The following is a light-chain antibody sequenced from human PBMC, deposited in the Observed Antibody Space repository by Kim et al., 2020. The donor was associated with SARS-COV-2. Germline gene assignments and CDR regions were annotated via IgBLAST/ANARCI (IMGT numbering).Light chain of an antibody. CDR2: QDS. Sequence: SVTQGQTASITCSGDKLGDKYASWYQQKPGQSPVLVIYQDSKRPSGIPERFSGSNSGNTATLTISGTQAMDEADYYCQAWDSSTYVFGTGTKVTVL. CDR3: QAWDSSTYV. J-gene: IGLJ1*01. CDR1: KLGDKY. V-gene: IGLV3-1*01.